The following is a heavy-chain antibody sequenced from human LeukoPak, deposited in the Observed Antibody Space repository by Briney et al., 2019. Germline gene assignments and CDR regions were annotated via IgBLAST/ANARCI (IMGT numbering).Heavy chain of an antibody. D-gene: IGHD6-13*01. V-gene: IGHV1-2*02. CDR3: ARVAAGLFDY. CDR2: IYPNSGGT. Sequence: GASVKVSCRASGYTFSGYFMHWVRQAPGQGLEWMGWIYPNSGGTKYAQKFQGRVTMTRDTSISTIYMELSSLRSDDTAVYYCARVAAGLFDYWGQGTLVTVSS. J-gene: IGHJ4*02. CDR1: GYTFSGYF.